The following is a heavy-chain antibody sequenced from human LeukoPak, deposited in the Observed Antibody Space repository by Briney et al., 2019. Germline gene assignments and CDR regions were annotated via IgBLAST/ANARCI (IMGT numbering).Heavy chain of an antibody. J-gene: IGHJ4*02. V-gene: IGHV3-30*18. Sequence: GGSLRLSCAASGFTFRAYGMHWVRQAPGKGLEWVAIISYDGSNTYYADSVKGRFTISRDNSKNTLYLQMDSLRAEDTAVYYCAKEGDISSSWYLSNYFDYWGQGALVTVSS. CDR3: AKEGDISSSWYLSNYFDY. D-gene: IGHD6-13*01. CDR2: ISYDGSNT. CDR1: GFTFRAYG.